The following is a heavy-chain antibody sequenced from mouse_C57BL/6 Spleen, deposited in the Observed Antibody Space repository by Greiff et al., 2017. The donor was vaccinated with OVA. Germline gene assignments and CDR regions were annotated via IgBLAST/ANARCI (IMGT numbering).Heavy chain of an antibody. Sequence: VHVKQSGPELVKPGASVKIPCKASGYSFTDYNMNWVKQSNGKSLEWIGVINPNYGTTSYNQKFKGKATLTVDQSSSTAYMQLNSLTSEDSAVYYCAQLGIGYYYGSSYGYWGQGTTLTVSS. CDR1: GYSFTDYN. D-gene: IGHD1-1*01. J-gene: IGHJ2*01. V-gene: IGHV1-39*01. CDR3: AQLGIGYYYGSSYGY. CDR2: INPNYGTT.